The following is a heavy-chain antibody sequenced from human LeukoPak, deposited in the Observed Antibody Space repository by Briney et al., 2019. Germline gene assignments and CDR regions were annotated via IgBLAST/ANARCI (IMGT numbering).Heavy chain of an antibody. CDR1: GYTFTGYY. CDR2: INPNSGDT. Sequence: GASVKVSCKGSGYTFTGYYMHWVRQAPGQGLEWMGWINPNSGDTNYAQKFQGRVTMTRDTSISTLYMELSRLTSDDTAVYYCARHSSTRAFDYWGQGTLVTVSS. CDR3: ARHSSTRAFDY. J-gene: IGHJ4*02. D-gene: IGHD6-13*01. V-gene: IGHV1-2*02.